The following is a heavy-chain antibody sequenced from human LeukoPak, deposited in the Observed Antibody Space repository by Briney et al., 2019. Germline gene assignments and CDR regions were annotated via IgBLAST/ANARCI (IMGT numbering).Heavy chain of an antibody. J-gene: IGHJ4*02. CDR1: GLTFSSSW. CDR3: AREGPIAVAGTGY. Sequence: QTGGSLRLSCAVSGLTFSSSWMDWVRQAPGKGLEWVASINPDGNKKYSADSVKGRFTISRDNAENSLYLQMNSLRAEDTAVYYCAREGPIAVAGTGYWGQGTLVTVSS. CDR2: INPDGNKK. V-gene: IGHV3-7*03. D-gene: IGHD6-19*01.